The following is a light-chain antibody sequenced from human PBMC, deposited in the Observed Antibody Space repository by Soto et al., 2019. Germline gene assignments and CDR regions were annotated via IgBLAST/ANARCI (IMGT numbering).Light chain of an antibody. J-gene: IGLJ2*01. CDR3: SAYVGNNNVV. CDR1: SSDVGAYNY. V-gene: IGLV2-8*01. Sequence: QSALTQPPSASGSPGQSVTISCTGTSSDVGAYNYVSWYQQLPGKAPKLMIYEVNKRPSGVPDRFSGSKSGNTASLTVSGLQAEDEAAYFCSAYVGNNNVVFGGGTKLTVL. CDR2: EVN.